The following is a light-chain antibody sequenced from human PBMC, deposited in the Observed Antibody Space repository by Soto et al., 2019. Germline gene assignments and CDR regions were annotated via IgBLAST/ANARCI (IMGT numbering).Light chain of an antibody. CDR1: ESLLHSNGSNY. J-gene: IGKJ5*01. V-gene: IGKV2-28*01. Sequence: EIVMVQSPLSLPVRPGEPAAISCSSSESLLHSNGSNYLDCYLHKQGHSPPLLISLGSHRSAGGPDRCRGSGAGTDDTLKISRGLADDVLVEYCMQPLHTPRTFGQGTQLEIK. CDR2: LGS. CDR3: MQPLHTPRT.